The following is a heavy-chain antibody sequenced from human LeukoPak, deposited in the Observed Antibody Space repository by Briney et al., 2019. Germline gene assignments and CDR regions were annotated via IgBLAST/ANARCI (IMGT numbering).Heavy chain of an antibody. CDR3: ARAGMATMPGNYYYGMDV. CDR1: GYTFTGYH. Sequence: ASVKVSCKASGYTFTGYHMHWVRQAPGQGLEWMGWINPNSGGTNYAQKSQGWVTMTRDTSISTAYMELSRLRSDDTAVYYCARAGMATMPGNYYYGMDVWGQGTTVTVSS. J-gene: IGHJ6*02. V-gene: IGHV1-2*04. CDR2: INPNSGGT. D-gene: IGHD5-24*01.